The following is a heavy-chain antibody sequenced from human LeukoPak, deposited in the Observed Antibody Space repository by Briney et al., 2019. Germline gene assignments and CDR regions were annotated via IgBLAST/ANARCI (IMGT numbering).Heavy chain of an antibody. CDR2: INPNSGGT. V-gene: IGHV1-2*03. CDR3: ARVRYSDSSVLTRKRSYYFDY. CDR1: GYTLTGYY. D-gene: IGHD3-22*01. J-gene: IGHJ4*02. Sequence: LGASVKVSCKASGYTLTGYYMHWVRQAPGQGLEWMGWINPNSGGTNYAQKFQGRVTMTRDTSISTAYMELSSLRSEDTAVYYCARVRYSDSSVLTRKRSYYFDYWGQGTLVTVSS.